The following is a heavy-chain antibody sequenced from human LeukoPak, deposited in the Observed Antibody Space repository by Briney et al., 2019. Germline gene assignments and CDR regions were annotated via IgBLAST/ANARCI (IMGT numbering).Heavy chain of an antibody. D-gene: IGHD3-22*01. J-gene: IGHJ4*02. CDR2: IKSKTDGGTT. CDR1: GFTFSNAW. CDR3: TTVDYYDSSGYYGDY. Sequence: GGSLRLSCAASGFTFSNAWMSWVRQAPGKGLEWVGRIKSKTDGGTTDYAAPVKGRFTISRDDSKNTLYLQMNSLKTEDTAVYYCTTVDYYDSSGYYGDYWGQGTLVTVSS. V-gene: IGHV3-15*01.